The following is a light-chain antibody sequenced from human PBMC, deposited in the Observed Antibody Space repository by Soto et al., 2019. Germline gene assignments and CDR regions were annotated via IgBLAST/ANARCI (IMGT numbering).Light chain of an antibody. V-gene: IGKV1-33*01. J-gene: IGKJ4*01. Sequence: DIQMTQSPSSLSASVGDRVTITCQASQDISNYLNWYQQKPGKAPKLLIYDASNLETGVPSRFSGSGSGTDFTFTISSLQPEDIATYYCQQYDNLPALTFGGGTKADI. CDR1: QDISNY. CDR2: DAS. CDR3: QQYDNLPALT.